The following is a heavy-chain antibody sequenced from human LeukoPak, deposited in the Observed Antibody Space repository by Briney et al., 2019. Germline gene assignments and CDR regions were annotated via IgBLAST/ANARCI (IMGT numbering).Heavy chain of an antibody. CDR1: GFTFSSYA. D-gene: IGHD2-2*01. V-gene: IGHV3-23*01. Sequence: PGGSLRLSCAASGFTFSSYAMTWVRQAPGKGLEWVSGISGSGDNTYYADSVKGRFTISRDNSKNTLYLQMNSLRAEDTAVYCCAKLCPASCYYYYYGMDVWGQGTTVTVSS. J-gene: IGHJ6*02. CDR2: ISGSGDNT. CDR3: AKLCPASCYYYYYGMDV.